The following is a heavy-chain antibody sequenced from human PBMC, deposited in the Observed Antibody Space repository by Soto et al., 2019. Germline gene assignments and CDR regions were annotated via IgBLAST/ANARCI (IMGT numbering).Heavy chain of an antibody. CDR2: IYSGGST. CDR3: ARDGGNDFWSGYYFDY. J-gene: IGHJ4*02. V-gene: IGHV3-53*01. D-gene: IGHD3-3*01. CDR1: GFTVSSNY. Sequence: GGSLRLSCAASGFTVSSNYMSWVRQAPGKGLEWVSVIYSGGSTYYADSVKGRFTISRDNSKNTLYLQMNSLRAEDTAVYYCARDGGNDFWSGYYFDYWGQGTLVTVSS.